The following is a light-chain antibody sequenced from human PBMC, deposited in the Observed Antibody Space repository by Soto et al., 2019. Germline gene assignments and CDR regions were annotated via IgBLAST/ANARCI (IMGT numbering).Light chain of an antibody. J-gene: IGKJ1*01. Sequence: EIVLTQSPGTLSLSPGERATLSCRASQSVSTTYLAWYQQKPGQAPRLLIYGASSRATGIPDRFSGSGSGTDFTLTISRLEPKDFAVYYCQQYGSPRWTLGQGTKVDIK. V-gene: IGKV3-20*01. CDR1: QSVSTTY. CDR3: QQYGSPRWT. CDR2: GAS.